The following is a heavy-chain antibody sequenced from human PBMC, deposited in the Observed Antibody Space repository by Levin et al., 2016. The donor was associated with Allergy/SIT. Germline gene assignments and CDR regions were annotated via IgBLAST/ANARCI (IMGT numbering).Heavy chain of an antibody. CDR3: SKDILVVMSTRSPNYYSMDV. D-gene: IGHD2-8*02. CDR1: GFTFSIYG. J-gene: IGHJ6*02. CDR2: IRGSTK. V-gene: IGHV3-30*02. Sequence: GSLRLSCAASGFTFSIYGMHWVRQAPGKGLEWVAFIRGSTKYYADSVKGRFTISRDNSKNSLYLQMNSLRHEDTAVYYCSKDILVVMSTRSPNYYSMDVWGQGTTVAVSS.